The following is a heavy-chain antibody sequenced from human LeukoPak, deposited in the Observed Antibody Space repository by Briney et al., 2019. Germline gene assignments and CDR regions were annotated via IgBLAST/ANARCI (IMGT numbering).Heavy chain of an antibody. V-gene: IGHV3-33*06. J-gene: IGHJ4*02. CDR2: IWYDGSNK. D-gene: IGHD3-22*01. CDR3: AKDFLNYYDSSGYPDY. Sequence: PGRSLRLSCAASGFTFSSYGMHWVRQAPGKGLEWIAVIWYDGSNKYYADSVKGRFTISRDYSKNTLYLQMNSLRAEDTAVYYCAKDFLNYYDSSGYPDYWGQGTLVTVSS. CDR1: GFTFSSYG.